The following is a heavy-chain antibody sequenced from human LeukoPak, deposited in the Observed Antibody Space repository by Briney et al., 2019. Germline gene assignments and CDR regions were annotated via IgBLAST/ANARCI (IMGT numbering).Heavy chain of an antibody. D-gene: IGHD6-19*01. CDR3: AKVVRAVAGPCDY. CDR1: GFTFSSYG. V-gene: IGHV3-30*18. CDR2: ISYDGSNK. J-gene: IGHJ4*02. Sequence: PGGSLRLSCAASGFTFSSYGMHWVRQAPGKGLEWVAVISYDGSNKYYADSVKGRFTISRDNSKNTLYLQMNSLRVEDTAVYYCAKVVRAVAGPCDYWGQGTLVTVSS.